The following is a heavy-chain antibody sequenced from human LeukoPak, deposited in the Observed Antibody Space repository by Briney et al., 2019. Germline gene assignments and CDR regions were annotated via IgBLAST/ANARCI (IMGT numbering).Heavy chain of an antibody. CDR3: ARGRVSSSTWYSTYYYYFYMDV. J-gene: IGHJ6*03. Sequence: PSETLSLTCTVSDDSITMYHWTWIRQPPGKGLEWIGYVDHTGSTKFNPSLNGRVSISRDTSKNLFSLRLRSVTAADTAVYFCARGRVSSSTWYSTYYYYFYMDVWGKGTTVTVSS. CDR2: VDHTGST. CDR1: DDSITMYH. D-gene: IGHD4-11*01. V-gene: IGHV4-59*01.